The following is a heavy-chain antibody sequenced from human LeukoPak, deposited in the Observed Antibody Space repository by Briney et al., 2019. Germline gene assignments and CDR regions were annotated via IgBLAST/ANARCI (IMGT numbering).Heavy chain of an antibody. Sequence: GAPVKVSCKASGYTFITYGISWVRQAPGQGLEWMGRINPNSGGTNYAQKFQGRVTMTRDTSISTAYMELSRLRSDDTAVYYCARPRLGYSGSSPRVDVWGRGTTVTVSS. CDR1: GYTFITYG. CDR3: ARPRLGYSGSSPRVDV. V-gene: IGHV1-2*06. J-gene: IGHJ6*02. CDR2: INPNSGGT. D-gene: IGHD5-12*01.